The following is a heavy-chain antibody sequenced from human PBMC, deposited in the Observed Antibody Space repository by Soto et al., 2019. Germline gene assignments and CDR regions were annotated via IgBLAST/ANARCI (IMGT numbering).Heavy chain of an antibody. CDR1: GYSFTKYG. V-gene: IGHV1-3*01. D-gene: IGHD2-2*01. CDR3: ARTDCSSTSCYNYYYYGMDV. Sequence: QVQLVQSGTDVKKPGSSVKVSCKTSGYSFTKYGLHWVRQAPGQRLEWMGWINPGNGDTKYSQKFQCIVTITRDTSATTAYMELSSLRSEDSAVFYCARTDCSSTSCYNYYYYGMDVWGQGTTVTVSS. CDR2: INPGNGDT. J-gene: IGHJ6*02.